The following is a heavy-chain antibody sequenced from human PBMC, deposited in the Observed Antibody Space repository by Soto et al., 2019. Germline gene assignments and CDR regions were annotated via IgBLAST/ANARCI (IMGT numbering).Heavy chain of an antibody. V-gene: IGHV1-69*14. CDR2: IIPLFGTT. CDR3: ARDLGSGYDPGDY. CDR1: GDTFSGYS. J-gene: IGHJ4*02. Sequence: QVQLVQSGAEVKKPGSSVKVSCKASGDTFSGYSISWVRQAPGQGLEWMGGIIPLFGTTNYAQRFQGRVTIPADKSTSTAYMELSSLKSEDTAIYYCARDLGSGYDPGDYWGQGTRVTVSS. D-gene: IGHD5-12*01.